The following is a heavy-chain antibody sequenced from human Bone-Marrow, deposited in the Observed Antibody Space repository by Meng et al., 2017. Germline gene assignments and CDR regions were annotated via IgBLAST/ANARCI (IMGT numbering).Heavy chain of an antibody. D-gene: IGHD2-2*01. V-gene: IGHV1-69*05. Sequence: SVTVSCKASGGTFRSYAISWVRQAPGQGREWMGGIIPIFGTANYAQKFQGRVTITTDESTSTAYMELSSLRYEDTAVYYCARGQDCSSTSCNYYYYGMDVWGQGTTVTVSS. J-gene: IGHJ6*02. CDR2: IIPIFGTA. CDR3: ARGQDCSSTSCNYYYYGMDV. CDR1: GGTFRSYA.